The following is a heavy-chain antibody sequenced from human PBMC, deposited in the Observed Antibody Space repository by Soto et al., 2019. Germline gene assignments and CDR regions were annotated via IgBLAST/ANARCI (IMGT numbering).Heavy chain of an antibody. V-gene: IGHV1-18*01. J-gene: IGHJ4*02. CDR1: GYTFTSYG. Sequence: ASVKVSCKASGYTFTSYGISWVRQAPGQGLEWMGWISAYNGNTNYAQKLQGRVTMTTDTSTSTAYMELRSLRSDDTAAYYCARDHVDTAMVWKGYWGQGTLVTVSS. CDR2: ISAYNGNT. D-gene: IGHD5-18*01. CDR3: ARDHVDTAMVWKGY.